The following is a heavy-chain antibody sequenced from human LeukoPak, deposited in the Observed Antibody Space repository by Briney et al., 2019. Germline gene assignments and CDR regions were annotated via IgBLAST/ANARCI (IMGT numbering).Heavy chain of an antibody. V-gene: IGHV4-34*01. CDR1: GGSFSGYY. J-gene: IGHJ4*02. CDR2: INHSGST. CDR3: ATGGAFTTGRYNI. Sequence: PSETLSLTCAVYGGSFSGYYWSWIRQPPGKGLEWIGEINHSGSTNYNPSLKSRVAISTDTSKNQVSLRVTSVTAADTAVYYCATGGAFTTGRYNIWGQGTLVSVSS. D-gene: IGHD1-1*01.